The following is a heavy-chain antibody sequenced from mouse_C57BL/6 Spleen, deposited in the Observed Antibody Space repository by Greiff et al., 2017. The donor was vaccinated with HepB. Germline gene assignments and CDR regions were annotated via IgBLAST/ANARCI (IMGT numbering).Heavy chain of an antibody. J-gene: IGHJ3*01. CDR2: INPNYGTT. D-gene: IGHD1-1*01. CDR1: GYSFTDYN. Sequence: EVQLKESGPELVKPGASVKISCKASGYSFTDYNMNWVKQSNGKSLEWIGVINPNYGTTSYNQKFKGKATLTVDQSSSTAYMQLNSLTSEDSAVYYCARMDYYGSSFLAYWGQGTLVTVSA. V-gene: IGHV1-39*01. CDR3: ARMDYYGSSFLAY.